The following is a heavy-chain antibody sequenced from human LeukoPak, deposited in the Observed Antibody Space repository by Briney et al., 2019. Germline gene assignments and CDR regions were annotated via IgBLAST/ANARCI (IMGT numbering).Heavy chain of an antibody. CDR2: LYSNGNT. V-gene: IGHV3-53*01. J-gene: IGHJ4*02. Sequence: GGSLRLSCAASGFTVSRNYMGWVRQAPGKGLEWVSVLYSNGNTYYGDSVKGRFTISRDSSKNMVYLQLNSLRAEDTAVYYCAREIGRDIDYWGQGTLVTVSS. CDR3: AREIGRDIDY. D-gene: IGHD2/OR15-2a*01. CDR1: GFTVSRNY.